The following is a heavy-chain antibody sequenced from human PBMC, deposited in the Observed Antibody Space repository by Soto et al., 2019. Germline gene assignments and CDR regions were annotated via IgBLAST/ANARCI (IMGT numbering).Heavy chain of an antibody. Sequence: QVQLQQWGAGLLKPSETLSLTCAVYGGSFSGYYWSWIRQPLGKGLEWIGEINHSGSTNYNPSLKSRVTIXXDXSXXQLSLMLSSVTAADTAVYYCARGGGYYYGSRSFDCWGQGTLVTVSS. CDR2: INHSGST. CDR1: GGSFSGYY. D-gene: IGHD3-10*01. V-gene: IGHV4-34*01. CDR3: ARGGGYYYGSRSFDC. J-gene: IGHJ4*02.